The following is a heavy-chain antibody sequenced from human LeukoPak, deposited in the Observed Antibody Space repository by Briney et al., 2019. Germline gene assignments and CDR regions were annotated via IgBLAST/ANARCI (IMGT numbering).Heavy chain of an antibody. J-gene: IGHJ4*02. D-gene: IGHD6-19*01. CDR2: VHYSGTT. CDR3: ARLPPTESSGWGRPFDY. CDR1: GGSISGSNSY. Sequence: SETLSLTCTVSGGSISGSNSYWGWIRQPPGKGLEWIANVHYSGTTYYNPSLKSRVTLSVDTSKSQFSLKLSSVTAADTAVFYCARLPPTESSGWGRPFDYWGQGTLVTVSS. V-gene: IGHV4-39*01.